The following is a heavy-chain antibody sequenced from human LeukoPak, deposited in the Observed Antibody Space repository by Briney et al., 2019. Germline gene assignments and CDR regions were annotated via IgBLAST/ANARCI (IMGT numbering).Heavy chain of an antibody. V-gene: IGHV4-39*07. J-gene: IGHJ4*02. Sequence: SETLSLTCAVSGASVSGSNYYWGWIRQPPGKGLEWIGEINHSGSTNYNPSLKSRVTISVDTSKNQFSLKLSSVTAADTAVYYCARGQGIGDDYWGQGTLVTVSS. CDR1: GASVSGSNYY. CDR2: INHSGST. D-gene: IGHD4-17*01. CDR3: ARGQGIGDDY.